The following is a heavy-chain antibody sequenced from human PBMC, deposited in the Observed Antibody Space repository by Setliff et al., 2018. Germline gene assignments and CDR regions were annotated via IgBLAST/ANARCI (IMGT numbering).Heavy chain of an antibody. CDR3: ARGDSSGNNYPVLDY. Sequence: SETLSLTCTVSGGSMTYYYWSWVRQPPGKGLEWIGNIFHGESISYNPSLKSRVTISVDTSKNQVSLKLSSVTAADTGVYYCARGDSSGNNYPVLDYWGQGILVTVSS. J-gene: IGHJ4*02. V-gene: IGHV4-59*01. CDR1: GGSMTYYY. D-gene: IGHD1-26*01. CDR2: IFHGESI.